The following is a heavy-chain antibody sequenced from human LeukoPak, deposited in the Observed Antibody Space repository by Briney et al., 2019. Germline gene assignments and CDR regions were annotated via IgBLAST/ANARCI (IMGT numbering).Heavy chain of an antibody. J-gene: IGHJ4*02. Sequence: GGSLRLSCAASGFTFDDYAMHWVRQAPGKGLEWVSLIGWNGGSTYYADSVKGRFTISRDNAKNTLYLQMNSLRAEDTAVYYCARGLSGYASSLGYWGQGTLVTVSA. CDR1: GFTFDDYA. CDR2: IGWNGGST. D-gene: IGHD6-6*01. V-gene: IGHV3-43D*03. CDR3: ARGLSGYASSLGY.